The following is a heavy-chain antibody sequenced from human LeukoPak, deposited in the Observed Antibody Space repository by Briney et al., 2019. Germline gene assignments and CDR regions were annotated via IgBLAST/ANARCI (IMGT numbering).Heavy chain of an antibody. CDR1: GFTFSSYE. D-gene: IGHD3-22*01. J-gene: IGHJ4*02. V-gene: IGHV3-48*03. CDR3: ARDRGPRYDSSGYLVY. Sequence: GGSLRLSCAASGFTFSSYEMNWVRQAPGKGLEWVSYISSSGSTIYYADSVKGRFTISRDNAKNTLYLQMNSLRAEDTAVYYCARDRGPRYDSSGYLVYWGQGTLVTVSS. CDR2: ISSSGSTI.